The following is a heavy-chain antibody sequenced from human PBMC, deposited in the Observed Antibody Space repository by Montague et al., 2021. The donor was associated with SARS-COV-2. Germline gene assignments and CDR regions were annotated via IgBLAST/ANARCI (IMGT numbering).Heavy chain of an antibody. CDR3: ATTTGLGS. D-gene: IGHD4-17*01. CDR2: IYSGGSSP. V-gene: IGHV3-23*03. Sequence: SLRLSCAASGFTFSSYAMSWVRQAPGKGLEWVSVIYSGGSSPYYADSVKGRFTISRDNSKNTLYLQMNSLRAEDTAVYYCATTTGLGSWGQGTLVTVSS. J-gene: IGHJ5*02. CDR1: GFTFSSYA.